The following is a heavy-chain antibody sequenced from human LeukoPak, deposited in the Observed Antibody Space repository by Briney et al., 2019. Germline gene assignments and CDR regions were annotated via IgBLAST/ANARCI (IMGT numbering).Heavy chain of an antibody. J-gene: IGHJ3*02. CDR1: GYTFTNYG. CDR2: ISAYNGNT. D-gene: IGHD1-26*01. Sequence: ASVTVSCTASGYTFTNYGISWVRQAPGQGLEWMGWISAYNGNTNYAQNFQGRVTMTTDTSTSTAYMELRSLRSDDTAVYYCARDRRGVWELLRAFDIWGQGTMVTVSS. V-gene: IGHV1-18*01. CDR3: ARDRRGVWELLRAFDI.